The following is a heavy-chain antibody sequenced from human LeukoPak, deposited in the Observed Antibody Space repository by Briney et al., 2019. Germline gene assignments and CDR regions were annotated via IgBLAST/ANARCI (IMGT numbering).Heavy chain of an antibody. D-gene: IGHD3-9*01. CDR2: ITGSGTNR. Sequence: GGSLRLSCVASGFTFSNYAMSWVRQAPGKGLECVSAITGSGTNRYYADSLKGRFTTSRDNSKNTVFLQMNSLRHEDTAIYYCVIWGDYDVLTGYYVPDYWGQGTLVTVAS. V-gene: IGHV3-23*01. J-gene: IGHJ4*02. CDR3: VIWGDYDVLTGYYVPDY. CDR1: GFTFSNYA.